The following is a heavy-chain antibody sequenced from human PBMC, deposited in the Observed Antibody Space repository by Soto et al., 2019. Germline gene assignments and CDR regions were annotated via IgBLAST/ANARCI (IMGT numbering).Heavy chain of an antibody. CDR2: VYFRGST. V-gene: IGHV4-61*01. Sequence: PSETLSLTCTVSGGSVSSGNYYWNWIRQSPGKGLEWLGHVYFRGSTNYNPSLKSRVSISVDTSKNQFSLKLTSVTAPDTAVYYCARGWRDRDFDFWGQGALVTVSS. D-gene: IGHD2-15*01. CDR1: GGSVSSGNYY. J-gene: IGHJ4*02. CDR3: ARGWRDRDFDF.